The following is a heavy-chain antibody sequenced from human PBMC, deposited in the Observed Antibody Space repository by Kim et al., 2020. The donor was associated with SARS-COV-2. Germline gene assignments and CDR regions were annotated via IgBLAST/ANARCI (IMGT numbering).Heavy chain of an antibody. J-gene: IGHJ6*03. D-gene: IGHD6-19*01. CDR1: GGSISSSNW. V-gene: IGHV4-4*02. CDR2: IYHSGST. Sequence: SETLSLTCAVSGGSISSSNWWSWVRQPPGKGLEWIGEIYHSGSTNYNPSLKSRVTISVDKSKNQFSLKLSSVTAADTAVYYCARDLIAVAGTNYYYYMDVWGKGTTVTVSS. CDR3: ARDLIAVAGTNYYYYMDV.